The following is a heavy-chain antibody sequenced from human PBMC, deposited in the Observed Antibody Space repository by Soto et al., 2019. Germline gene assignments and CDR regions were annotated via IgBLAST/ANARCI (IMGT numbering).Heavy chain of an antibody. CDR2: IDTAGRT. V-gene: IGHV3-53*01. CDR3: ARGATYYDFWSGYYTSYTYYGLDV. Sequence: EVQLVESGGGLIQPGGSLRVSCAASGFSVSDNYMTWVRQAPGKGLEWVSVIDTAGRTNYADSVKGRFTNSRDNSKNTLYLQMNSLRAEDTAVYYCARGATYYDFWSGYYTSYTYYGLDVWGLGTTVTVSS. CDR1: GFSVSDNY. D-gene: IGHD3-3*01. J-gene: IGHJ6*02.